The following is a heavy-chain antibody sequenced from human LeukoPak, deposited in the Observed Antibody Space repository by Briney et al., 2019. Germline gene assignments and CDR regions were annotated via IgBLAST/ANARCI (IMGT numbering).Heavy chain of an antibody. CDR2: IYYSGST. J-gene: IGHJ4*02. CDR1: GGSISSSSYY. V-gene: IGHV4-39*01. Sequence: PSETLSLTCTVSGGSISSSSYYWGWIRQPPGKGLEWIGSIYYSGSTYYNPSLKSRVTISVDTSKNQFSLKLSSVTAADTAVYYCARHRPLGWLVHDYWGQGTLVTVSS. D-gene: IGHD6-19*01. CDR3: ARHRPLGWLVHDY.